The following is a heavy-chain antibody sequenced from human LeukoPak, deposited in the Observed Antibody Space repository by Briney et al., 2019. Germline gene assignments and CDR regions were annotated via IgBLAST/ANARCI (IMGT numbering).Heavy chain of an antibody. CDR2: ISDSGGST. J-gene: IGHJ4*02. CDR3: AKRGVVIRVILVGFHKEAYYFDS. D-gene: IGHD3-22*01. Sequence: GGSLRLSCAVSGVTLSNYGMSWVRQAPGKGLEWVAGISDSGGSTKYADSVKGRFTISRDNSKNTLHLQMKSLRAEDTAVYFCAKRGVVIRVILVGFHKEAYYFDSWGQGALVTVSS. V-gene: IGHV3-23*01. CDR1: GVTLSNYG.